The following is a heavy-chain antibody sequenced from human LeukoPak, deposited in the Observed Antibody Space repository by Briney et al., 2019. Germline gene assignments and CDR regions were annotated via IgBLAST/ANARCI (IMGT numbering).Heavy chain of an antibody. Sequence: ASVKVSCKASGYTFTGYYIHWVRQAPGQGLEYMGWINPNSGGTNYAQKFQGRVTMTRDTSISTAYMELSRLRSDDTAVYYCARDLYQWLPSTRPRDYYYYMDVRGEGTTVTVSS. J-gene: IGHJ6*03. V-gene: IGHV1-2*02. CDR3: ARDLYQWLPSTRPRDYYYYMDV. CDR1: GYTFTGYY. CDR2: INPNSGGT. D-gene: IGHD6-19*01.